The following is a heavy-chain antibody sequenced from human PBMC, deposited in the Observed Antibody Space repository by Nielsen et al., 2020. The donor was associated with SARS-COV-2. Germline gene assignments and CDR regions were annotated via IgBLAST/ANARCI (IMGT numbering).Heavy chain of an antibody. V-gene: IGHV3-30*18. CDR3: AKDWTAIVVVPSGSVDC. CDR1: GFTFSTYG. CDR2: ISYDGSNK. D-gene: IGHD2-15*01. J-gene: IGHJ4*02. Sequence: GESLKISCAASGFTFSTYGMHWVRQAPGKGLEWVAAISYDGSNKYYVDSVKGRFTISRDNSKNTLYLQMSSLREEDTAVYYCAKDWTAIVVVPSGSVDCWGQGTRVTVAS.